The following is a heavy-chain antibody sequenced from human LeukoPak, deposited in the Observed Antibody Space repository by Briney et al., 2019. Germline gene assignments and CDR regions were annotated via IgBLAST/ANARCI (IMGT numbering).Heavy chain of an antibody. CDR2: IRYDGSNK. CDR3: AKGLWYYYDSSGYVDH. V-gene: IGHV3-30*02. D-gene: IGHD3-22*01. J-gene: IGHJ4*02. CDR1: GFTFSNYG. Sequence: PGGSLRLSCAASGFTFSNYGMHWVRQAPGKGLEWVALIRYDGSNKYYADSVKGRFTISRDNSKNTLYLQMNSLRAEDTAVYYCAKGLWYYYDSSGYVDHWGQGTLVTVSS.